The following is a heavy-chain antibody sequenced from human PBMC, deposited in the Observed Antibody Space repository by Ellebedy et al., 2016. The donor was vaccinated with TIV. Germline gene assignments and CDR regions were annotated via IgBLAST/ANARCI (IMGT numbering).Heavy chain of an antibody. V-gene: IGHV4-59*01. CDR3: ARGLLYDDFWSGYYKGAGDYYYGMDV. CDR1: GDSISSYY. D-gene: IGHD3-3*01. J-gene: IGHJ6*02. Sequence: MPSETLSLTCTVSGDSISSYYWSWIRQPPGKGLEWIGYIYYSGSTNYNPSLKSRVTISVDTSKNQFSLKLSSVTAADTAVYYWARGLLYDDFWSGYYKGAGDYYYGMDVWGQGTTVTVSS. CDR2: IYYSGST.